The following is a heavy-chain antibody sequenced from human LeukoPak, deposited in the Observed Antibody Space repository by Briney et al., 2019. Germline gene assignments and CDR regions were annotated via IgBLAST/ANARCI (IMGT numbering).Heavy chain of an antibody. CDR2: IYYSGST. V-gene: IGHV4-39*01. D-gene: IGHD5-24*01. Sequence: SETLSLTCTVSGGSISSSSYYWGWIRQPPGKGLEWIGSIYYSGSTYYNPSLKSRVTISVDTSKNQFSLKLSSVTAADPAVYYCSRWLQLDAFDIWGQGTMVTVSS. CDR1: GGSISSSSYY. CDR3: SRWLQLDAFDI. J-gene: IGHJ3*02.